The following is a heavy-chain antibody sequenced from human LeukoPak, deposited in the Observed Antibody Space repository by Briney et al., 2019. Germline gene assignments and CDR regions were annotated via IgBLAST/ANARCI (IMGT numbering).Heavy chain of an antibody. J-gene: IGHJ5*02. CDR2: ISGNGDTT. D-gene: IGHD4-17*01. V-gene: IGHV3-23*01. Sequence: TGGSLRLSCGASGFKFSDYAMTWVRQAPGKGLEWVATISGNGDTTYYADSVKGRFTISRDNSKNTVSLQMSSLRAEDTAVYYCAGRGDYIRWFDPWGQGTSVTVSS. CDR1: GFKFSDYA. CDR3: AGRGDYIRWFDP.